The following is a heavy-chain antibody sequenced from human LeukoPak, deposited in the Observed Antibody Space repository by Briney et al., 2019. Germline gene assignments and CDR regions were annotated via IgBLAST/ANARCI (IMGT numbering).Heavy chain of an antibody. V-gene: IGHV1-2*02. CDR2: INPNSGGT. Sequence: ASVKVSCTASGYTFTGYYMHWVRQAPGQGLEWMGWINPNSGGTNYAQKFQGRVTMTRDTSISTAYMELSRLRSDDTAVYYCARDKYCGGVCFGWFDPWGQGTLVTVSS. CDR3: ARDKYCGGVCFGWFDP. CDR1: GYTFTGYY. J-gene: IGHJ5*02. D-gene: IGHD2-21*02.